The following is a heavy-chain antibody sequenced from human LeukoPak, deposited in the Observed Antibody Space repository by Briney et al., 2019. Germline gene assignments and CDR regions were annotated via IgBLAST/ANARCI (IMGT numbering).Heavy chain of an antibody. CDR2: INHSGST. Sequence: SETLSLICAVYGGSFSGYYWSWIRQPPGKGLEWIGEINHSGSTNYNPSLKSRVTISVDTSKNQFSLKLSPVTAADTAVYYCVRGRVSRSGWYVFWGQGTLVTVSS. D-gene: IGHD6-19*01. V-gene: IGHV4-34*01. J-gene: IGHJ5*01. CDR1: GGSFSGYY. CDR3: VRGRVSRSGWYVF.